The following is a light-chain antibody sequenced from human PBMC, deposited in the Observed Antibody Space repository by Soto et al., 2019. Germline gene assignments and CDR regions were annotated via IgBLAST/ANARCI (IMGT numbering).Light chain of an antibody. Sequence: LPASVSGSPGQSITISCTGTSSDVGSYNLVSWYQQHPGKAPKLMIYEGSKRPSGVSNRFSGSKSGNTASLTISGLQAEDEADYYCCSYAGSSTYVFGTGTKVTVL. CDR2: EGS. J-gene: IGLJ1*01. V-gene: IGLV2-23*01. CDR1: SSDVGSYNL. CDR3: CSYAGSSTYV.